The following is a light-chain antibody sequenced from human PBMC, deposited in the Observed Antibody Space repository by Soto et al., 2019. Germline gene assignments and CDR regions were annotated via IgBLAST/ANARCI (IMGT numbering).Light chain of an antibody. CDR2: SAD. CDR3: AAWDASLNGVV. J-gene: IGLJ2*01. Sequence: QAVVTQPPSASGTPGQRVTISCSGSNSNIGSNPVNWYQQLPGTAPRLLIYSADQRPSGVPDRISGSKSGPSASLAISGLQSEDEADYYCAAWDASLNGVVFGGGTKLTVL. CDR1: NSNIGSNP. V-gene: IGLV1-44*01.